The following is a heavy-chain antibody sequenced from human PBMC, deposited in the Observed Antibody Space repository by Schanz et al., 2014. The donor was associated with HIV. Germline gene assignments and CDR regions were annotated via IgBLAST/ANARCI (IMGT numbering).Heavy chain of an antibody. J-gene: IGHJ4*02. CDR3: ARDFSGWTEFDY. CDR1: GYTFTSYS. D-gene: IGHD6-19*01. V-gene: IGHV1-18*01. Sequence: QVQLVQSGAEVTKPGASVKVSCKASGYTFTSYSISWVRQAPGQGLEWMGWISAYNGNTNYAQKFQGRVTMTTDTSTTTAYMNLRSLRSDDTAVYYCARDFSGWTEFDYWGQGTLVTVSS. CDR2: ISAYNGNT.